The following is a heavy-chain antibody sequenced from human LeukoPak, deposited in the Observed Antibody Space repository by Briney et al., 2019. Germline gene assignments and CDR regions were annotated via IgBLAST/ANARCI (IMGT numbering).Heavy chain of an antibody. J-gene: IGHJ4*02. CDR3: ARAADSGYDFKLYY. V-gene: IGHV3-48*02. CDR1: GFTFSLYT. CDR2: ISSSSTI. D-gene: IGHD5-12*01. Sequence: GGSLRLSCAASGFTFSLYTMSWVRQAPGKGLEWVSYISSSSTIYYADSVKGRFTISRDNAKNSLYLQMNSLRDEDTAVYYCARAADSGYDFKLYYWGQGTLVTVSS.